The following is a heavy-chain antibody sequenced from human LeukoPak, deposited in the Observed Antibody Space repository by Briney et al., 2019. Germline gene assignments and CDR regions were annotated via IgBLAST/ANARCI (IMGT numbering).Heavy chain of an antibody. Sequence: SETLSLTCAVSGYSISSGYYWGWIRQPPGKGLEWIGSICHSGSTYYNPPLKSRVTISVDTSKNQFSLKLSSATAADTAVYYCARMVVVVAAYYFDCWGQGTLVTVSS. CDR3: ARMVVVVAAYYFDC. CDR2: ICHSGST. CDR1: GYSISSGYY. V-gene: IGHV4-38-2*01. J-gene: IGHJ4*02. D-gene: IGHD2-15*01.